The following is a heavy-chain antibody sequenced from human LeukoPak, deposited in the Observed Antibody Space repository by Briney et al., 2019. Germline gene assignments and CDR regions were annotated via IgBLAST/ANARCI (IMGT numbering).Heavy chain of an antibody. V-gene: IGHV3-7*01. Sequence: GGSLRLSCAASGFTFTTYWMTWVRQAPGKGLEWVANIKQDGSDKYYVDSVKGRFTISRDNAKNSLYLQMNSLRAEDTAVYYCAELGITMIGGVWGKGTTVTISS. CDR2: IKQDGSDK. CDR1: GFTFTTYW. CDR3: AELGITMIGGV. D-gene: IGHD3-10*02. J-gene: IGHJ6*04.